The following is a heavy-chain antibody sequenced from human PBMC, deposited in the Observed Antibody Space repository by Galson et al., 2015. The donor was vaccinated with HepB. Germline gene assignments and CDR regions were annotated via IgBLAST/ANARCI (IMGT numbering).Heavy chain of an antibody. CDR2: IYYSGST. CDR1: GGSISSSSYY. J-gene: IGHJ4*02. Sequence: ETLSLTCTVSGGSISSSSYYWGWIRQPPGKGLEWIGSIYYSGSTYYNPSLKSRVTISVDTSKNQFSLKLSSVTAADTAVYYCASLSRYPGFDIDYWGQGTLVTVSS. V-gene: IGHV4-39*01. CDR3: ASLSRYPGFDIDY. D-gene: IGHD1-1*01.